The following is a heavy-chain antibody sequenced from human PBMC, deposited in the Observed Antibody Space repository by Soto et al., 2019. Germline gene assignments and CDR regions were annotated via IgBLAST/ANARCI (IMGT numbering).Heavy chain of an antibody. CDR2: IHHSETT. D-gene: IGHD3-10*01. CDR3: ARRGSGSYSYYYGMDV. V-gene: IGHV4-4*02. CDR1: GASISSSNW. J-gene: IGHJ6*02. Sequence: SETLSLTCAVSGASISSSNWWTWVRQSPGKGLEWIGEIHHSETTNYNPSLKSRVTISVNTSKNQFSLKLSSVTAADTAVYYCARRGSGSYSYYYGMDVWGQGTTVTVSS.